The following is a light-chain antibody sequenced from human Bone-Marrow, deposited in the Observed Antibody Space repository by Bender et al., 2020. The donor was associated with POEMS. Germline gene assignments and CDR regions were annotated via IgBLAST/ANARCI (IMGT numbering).Light chain of an antibody. CDR1: SSNIGAGYD. V-gene: IGLV1-40*01. Sequence: SVLTQPPSVSGAPGQRVTISCTGSSSNIGAGYDVHWYQQVPGTAPKVVIYDSTSRPSGVPDRFSGSKSGTAASLAITGLQAEDEADFYCQSYDSSLSVYVFGTGTKVTVL. CDR3: QSYDSSLSVYV. CDR2: DST. J-gene: IGLJ1*01.